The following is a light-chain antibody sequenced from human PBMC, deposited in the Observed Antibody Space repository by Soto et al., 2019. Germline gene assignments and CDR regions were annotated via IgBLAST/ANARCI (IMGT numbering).Light chain of an antibody. CDR2: KAS. CDR3: QQYNTYPLT. V-gene: IGKV1-5*03. CDR1: QSITTW. Sequence: DIQMTQSPSTLSASVGERVTITCRASQSITTWLAWYQQKPGKAPKLLIYKASSLEGGVPSRFSGSGSWTEFNITISSLHPDDFATYYCQQYNTYPLTFGGGTTVEIK. J-gene: IGKJ4*01.